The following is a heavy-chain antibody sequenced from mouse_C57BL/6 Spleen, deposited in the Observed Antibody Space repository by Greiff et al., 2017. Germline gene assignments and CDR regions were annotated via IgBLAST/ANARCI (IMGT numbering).Heavy chain of an antibody. Sequence: QVQLKQPGAELVKPGASVKMSCKASGYTFTSYWITWVKQRPGQGLEWIGDIYPGSGSTNYNEKFKSKATLTVDTSSSTAYMQLSSLTSEDSAVYCCAGRDYGYDYFDYWGQGTTLTVSS. CDR1: GYTFTSYW. J-gene: IGHJ2*01. CDR2: IYPGSGST. V-gene: IGHV1-55*01. D-gene: IGHD2-2*01. CDR3: AGRDYGYDYFDY.